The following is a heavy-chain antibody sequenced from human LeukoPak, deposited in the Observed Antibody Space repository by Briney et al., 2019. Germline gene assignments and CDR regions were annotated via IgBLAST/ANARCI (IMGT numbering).Heavy chain of an antibody. CDR3: ATYTNWVAGDV. D-gene: IGHD1-1*01. CDR1: GFTFSESW. J-gene: IGHJ6*02. V-gene: IGHV3-7*01. CDR2: IKEDGSEK. Sequence: PGGSLTLSCAASGFTFSESWMSWVRQAPGQGLQWVAAIKEDGSEKDYVDSVKGRLTISRDNAKSSLYLQMDSLRAEDTAVYYCATYTNWVAGDVWGQGTTVSVSS.